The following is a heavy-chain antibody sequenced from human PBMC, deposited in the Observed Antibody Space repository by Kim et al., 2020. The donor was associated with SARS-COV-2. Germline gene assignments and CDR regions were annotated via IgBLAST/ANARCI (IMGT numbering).Heavy chain of an antibody. D-gene: IGHD3-9*01. CDR1: GYSFISYW. CDR2: IYPGDSDT. CDR3: ARWSTSSSPLLTN. V-gene: IGHV5-51*01. J-gene: IGHJ4*02. Sequence: GESLKISCKGSGYSFISYWIAWVRQMPGKGLEWMGIIYPGDSDTRYSPSFQGQVTNSADKSISTAYLQWSSLKASDTAMYYCARWSTSSSPLLTNWGQGTLVTVSS.